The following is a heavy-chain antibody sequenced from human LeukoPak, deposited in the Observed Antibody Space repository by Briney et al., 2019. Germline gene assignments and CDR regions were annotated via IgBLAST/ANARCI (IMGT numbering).Heavy chain of an antibody. D-gene: IGHD1-26*01. CDR3: ATNIPTPTTSPPLGY. V-gene: IGHV4-59*08. CDR1: GVSTNTYYY. J-gene: IGHJ4*02. Sequence: SETLSLTCTVSGVSTNTYYYWSWIRQPPGKGLEWIGYVDYSGRTKYSPSLKSRVTISVDTSKYQFSLELSSVTAADTVVYYCATNIPTPTTSPPLGYWGQGTLVTVSS. CDR2: VDYSGRT.